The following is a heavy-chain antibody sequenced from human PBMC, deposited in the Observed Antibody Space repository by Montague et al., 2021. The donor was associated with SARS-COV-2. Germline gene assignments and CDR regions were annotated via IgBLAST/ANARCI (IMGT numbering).Heavy chain of an antibody. D-gene: IGHD3-22*01. Sequence: PALVKPTQTLTLTCTFSGFSLSTSGMCVSWIRQPPGKALEWLAXXXWXXXKYXSTSLKTRLTISKDTSKNPVVLTMTNMDPVDTATYYCARYYYDSSGYYYFDSWGQGTLVTVSS. CDR1: GFSLSTSGMC. V-gene: IGHV2-70*01. CDR3: ARYYYDSSGYYYFDS. CDR2: XXWXXXK. J-gene: IGHJ4*02.